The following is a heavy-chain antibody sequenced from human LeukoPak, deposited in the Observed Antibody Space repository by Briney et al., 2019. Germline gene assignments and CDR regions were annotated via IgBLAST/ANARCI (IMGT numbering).Heavy chain of an antibody. CDR3: ARANDPPVAAAFDH. V-gene: IGHV3-20*04. Sequence: GGSLRLSCAGSGFTFDDYGMXXVXXXXXXXXXXXXGXXWDGDKTDXXDSVXXXXXXSRDNAKXSLYLEMNSLRVEDTAWYYCARANDPPVAAAFDHWGQGTLVTVSS. D-gene: IGHD6-19*01. J-gene: IGHJ4*02. CDR2: XXWDGDKT. CDR1: GFTFDDYG.